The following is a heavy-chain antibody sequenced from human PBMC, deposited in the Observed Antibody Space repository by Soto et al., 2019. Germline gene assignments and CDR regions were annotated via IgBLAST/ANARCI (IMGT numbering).Heavy chain of an antibody. CDR1: GFTFSTYT. V-gene: IGHV3-23*01. D-gene: IGHD2-15*01. CDR2: IGRSGGSP. J-gene: IGHJ4*02. CDR3: AKARCSSTDCYVPDY. Sequence: EVQLLESGGDLVQPGGSLRLSCAASGFTFSTYTMSWVRQAPGKGLEWVSVIGRSGGSPSYADSVQGRFTISRDNSKNTLFLQMNSLRAEDTAMYYCAKARCSSTDCYVPDYWGQGTLVTVSS.